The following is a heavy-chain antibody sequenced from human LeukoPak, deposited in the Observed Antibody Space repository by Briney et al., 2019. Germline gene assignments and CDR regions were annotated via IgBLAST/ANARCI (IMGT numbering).Heavy chain of an antibody. Sequence: ASVKVSCKASVYTFTGYYMHWVRQAPGQGLEWMGWINPNSGGTNYAQKFQGRVTMTRDTSISTAYMELSRLRSDDTAVYYCARDPVTGTTNFDYWGQGTLVTVSS. D-gene: IGHD1-20*01. CDR2: INPNSGGT. CDR1: VYTFTGYY. J-gene: IGHJ4*02. V-gene: IGHV1-2*02. CDR3: ARDPVTGTTNFDY.